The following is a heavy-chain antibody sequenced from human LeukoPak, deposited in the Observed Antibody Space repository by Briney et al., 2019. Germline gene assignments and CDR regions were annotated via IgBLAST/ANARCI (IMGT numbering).Heavy chain of an antibody. CDR2: IYYSGST. D-gene: IGHD3-22*01. Sequence: SETLSLTCAVYGGSFSGYYWSWIRQPPGKGLEWIGYIYYSGSTNYNPSLKSRVTISVDTSKNQFSLKLSSVTVADTAVYYCARNVYYYDSSGYYHPVYYYGMDVWGQGTTVTVSS. V-gene: IGHV4-59*08. CDR1: GGSFSGYY. CDR3: ARNVYYYDSSGYYHPVYYYGMDV. J-gene: IGHJ6*02.